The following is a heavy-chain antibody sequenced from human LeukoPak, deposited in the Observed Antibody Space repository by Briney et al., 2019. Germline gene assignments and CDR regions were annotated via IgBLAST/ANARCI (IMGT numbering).Heavy chain of an antibody. CDR1: GVSFNSYG. J-gene: IGHJ6*02. D-gene: IGHD2-15*01. CDR3: ARLAVVAATEDPYYYKYGMDV. CDR2: ISTSTSYI. Sequence: GGSLRLSCAASGVSFNSYGMNWVRQAPGKGLEWVSSISTSTSYICYADSVKGRFTISRDNAKNSLYLQMNSLRAEDTAVYYCARLAVVAATEDPYYYKYGMDVWGQGTTVTVSS. V-gene: IGHV3-21*01.